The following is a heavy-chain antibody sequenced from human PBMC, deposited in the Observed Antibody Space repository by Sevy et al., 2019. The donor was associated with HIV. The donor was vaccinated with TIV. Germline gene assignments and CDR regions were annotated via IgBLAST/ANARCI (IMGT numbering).Heavy chain of an antibody. D-gene: IGHD1-26*01. J-gene: IGHJ4*02. CDR3: ARDLPPSAKIVPHFDY. V-gene: IGHV3-48*03. CDR1: GFAFSSYD. Sequence: GGSLRLSCAASGFAFSSYDIHWVRQAPGKGLDWISFISSDATSINYADSVKGRFTISRDNAKTSLYLQMNSLRAEDTAVYYCARDLPPSAKIVPHFDYWGQGALVTVSS. CDR2: ISSDATSI.